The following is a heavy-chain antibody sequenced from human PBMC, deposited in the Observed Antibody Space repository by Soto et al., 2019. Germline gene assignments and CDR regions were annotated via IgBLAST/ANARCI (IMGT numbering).Heavy chain of an antibody. D-gene: IGHD6-13*01. Sequence: QVQLVQSGAEVKKPGSSVKVSCKASGGPFSSYVLTWVRQAPGQGLEWMGRIIPMFGITDYAPKFQGRVTIPADKSTTAAYMELSRLRSEDTAIYYCARDRALNNAAVGMAYWGQGTLVTVSP. J-gene: IGHJ4*02. CDR2: IIPMFGIT. CDR3: ARDRALNNAAVGMAY. V-gene: IGHV1-69*04. CDR1: GGPFSSYV.